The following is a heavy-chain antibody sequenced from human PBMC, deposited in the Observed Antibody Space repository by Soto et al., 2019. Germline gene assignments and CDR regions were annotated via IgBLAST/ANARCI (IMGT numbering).Heavy chain of an antibody. CDR2: IIPIYGTA. J-gene: IGHJ5*02. V-gene: IGHV1-69*01. CDR1: GGTFSSYA. CDR3: VLYPNWNLNWFDP. Sequence: QVQLVQSGAEVKKPGSSVKVSCKASGGTFSSYAISWVRQAPGQGLEWMGGIIPIYGTANYAQKFHGRVTITADESTSTAYMELSSLRSEDTAVYYCVLYPNWNLNWFDPWGQGTLVTVSS. D-gene: IGHD1-1*01.